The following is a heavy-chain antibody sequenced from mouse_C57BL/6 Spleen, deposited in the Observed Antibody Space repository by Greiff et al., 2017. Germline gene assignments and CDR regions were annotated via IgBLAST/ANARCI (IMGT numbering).Heavy chain of an antibody. CDR1: GYTFTSYW. V-gene: IGHV1-69*01. J-gene: IGHJ3*01. D-gene: IGHD2-2*01. CDR3: ATYVNDDAY. Sequence: VQLQQPGAELVMPGASVKLSCKASGYTFTSYWMHWVKQRPGQGLEWIGEIDPSDSYTNYNQKFKGKATLTVDKSSSTAYMQLRSRTSEDSAVYYCATYVNDDAYWGQGTLVTVSA. CDR2: IDPSDSYT.